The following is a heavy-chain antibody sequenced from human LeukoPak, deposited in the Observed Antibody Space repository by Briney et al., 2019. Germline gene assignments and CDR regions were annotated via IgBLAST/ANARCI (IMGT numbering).Heavy chain of an antibody. Sequence: SETLSLTCTVSGGSIGTYYWSWIRQPAGEGLEWIGRIYTTGSANYNPSLKSRVTMSLDTSKNQFSLKLSFVTAADTAVYYCVRDGPSWGLLWGQGALVTVSS. CDR1: GGSIGTYY. J-gene: IGHJ4*02. CDR2: IYTTGSA. CDR3: VRDGPSWGLL. D-gene: IGHD3-16*01. V-gene: IGHV4-4*07.